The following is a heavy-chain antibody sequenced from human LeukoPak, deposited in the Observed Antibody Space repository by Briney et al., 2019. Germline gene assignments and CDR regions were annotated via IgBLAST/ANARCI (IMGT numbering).Heavy chain of an antibody. J-gene: IGHJ4*02. CDR3: ARVRSSWYPYYFDY. V-gene: IGHV3-30*03. CDR1: GFTFSSYG. D-gene: IGHD6-13*01. Sequence: GGSLRLSCAASGFTFSSYGMHWVRQAPGKGLEWVAVISYDGSNKYYADSVKGRFTISRDNSKNTLYLQMNSLRAEDTAVYYCARVRSSWYPYYFDYWGQGTLVTVSS. CDR2: ISYDGSNK.